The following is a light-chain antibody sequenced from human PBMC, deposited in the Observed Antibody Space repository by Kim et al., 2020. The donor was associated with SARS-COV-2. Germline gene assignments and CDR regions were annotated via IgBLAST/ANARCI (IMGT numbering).Light chain of an antibody. J-gene: IGLJ1*01. CDR1: SSDVGAYNY. CDR3: CSYTGSDTHV. CDR2: DVS. Sequence: GQSITISCTGTSSDVGAYNYVSWYQQHPGKAPKLMLYDVSNRPSGVSNRFSGSKSGNTASLTISGLQAEDEADYYCCSYTGSDTHVFGTGTKVTVL. V-gene: IGLV2-14*03.